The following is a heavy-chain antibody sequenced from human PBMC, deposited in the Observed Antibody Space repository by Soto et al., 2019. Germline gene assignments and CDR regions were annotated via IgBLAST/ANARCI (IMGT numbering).Heavy chain of an antibody. CDR2: ITWNGGTI. Sequence: GGSLRLSCAASGFAFDDYVMHWVRQPPGRGLEWVSGITWNGGTIRYVDSVKGRFTISRDNAKRSLYLQMKSLRAEDTAVYYCARDFYGGYTYGPGDYWGQGALVTVSS. CDR1: GFAFDDYV. D-gene: IGHD5-18*01. CDR3: ARDFYGGYTYGPGDY. V-gene: IGHV3-9*01. J-gene: IGHJ4*02.